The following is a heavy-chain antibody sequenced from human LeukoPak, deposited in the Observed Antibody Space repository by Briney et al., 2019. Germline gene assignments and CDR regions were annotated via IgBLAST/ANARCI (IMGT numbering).Heavy chain of an antibody. CDR3: ARLPRSFDSKDAFDI. V-gene: IGHV4-59*08. J-gene: IGHJ3*02. CDR1: GGSISSYY. CDR2: IYYSGST. D-gene: IGHD3-9*01. Sequence: SETLSLTCTVSGGSISSYYWSWIRQPPGKGLEWIGYIYYSGSTNYNPSLQSRVTVSVDTSKNQFSLKLRSVTAADTAVYYCARLPRSFDSKDAFDIWGQGTMVTVSS.